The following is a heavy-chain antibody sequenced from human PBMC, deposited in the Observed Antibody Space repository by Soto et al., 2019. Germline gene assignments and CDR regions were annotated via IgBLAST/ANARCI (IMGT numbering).Heavy chain of an antibody. CDR3: AKNSVAAAEYYYYYMDV. V-gene: IGHV3-30*18. D-gene: IGHD6-13*01. CDR1: GFTFSSYG. CDR2: ISYDGSNK. J-gene: IGHJ6*03. Sequence: PGGSLRLSCAASGFTFSSYGMHWVRQAPGKGLEWVAVISYDGSNKYYADSVKGRSTISRDNSKNTLYLQMNSLRAEDTAVYYCAKNSVAAAEYYYYYMDVWGKGTTVTVSS.